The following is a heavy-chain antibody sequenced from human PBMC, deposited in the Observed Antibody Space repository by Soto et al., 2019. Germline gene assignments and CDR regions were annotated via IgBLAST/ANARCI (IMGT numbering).Heavy chain of an antibody. J-gene: IGHJ4*02. CDR2: INSDGSST. V-gene: IGHV3-74*01. D-gene: IGHD1-20*01. CDR1: GFTFSSYW. CDR3: ARWSRITGTFGY. Sequence: GGSLRLSCAASGFTFSSYWMHWVRQAPGKGLVWVSRINSDGSSTSYADSVKGRFTISRDNAKNTLYLQMNSLRAEDTAVYYYARWSRITGTFGYWGQGTLVTVSS.